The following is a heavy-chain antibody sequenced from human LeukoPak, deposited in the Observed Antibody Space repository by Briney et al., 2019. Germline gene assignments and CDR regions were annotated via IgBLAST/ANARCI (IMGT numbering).Heavy chain of an antibody. CDR1: GGSISSSSYY. J-gene: IGHJ6*03. V-gene: IGHV4-39*07. D-gene: IGHD3-10*01. CDR2: IYYSGST. Sequence: SETLSLTCTVSGGSISSSSYYWGWIRQPPGKGLEWIGSIYYSGSTYYNPSLKSRVTISVDTSKNQFSLKLSSVTAADTAVYYCARLNSMVRGVIYNYYYYYMDVWGKGTTVTISS. CDR3: ARLNSMVRGVIYNYYYYYMDV.